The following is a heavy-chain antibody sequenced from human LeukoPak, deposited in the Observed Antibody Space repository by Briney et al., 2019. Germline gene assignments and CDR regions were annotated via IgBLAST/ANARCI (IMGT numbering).Heavy chain of an antibody. J-gene: IGHJ4*02. CDR1: GFTFSSYA. D-gene: IGHD3-22*01. V-gene: IGHV3-23*01. CDR2: ISGSGGST. CDR3: ANVGVSGLCDSSGYYYVPFDY. Sequence: GGSLRLSCAASGFTFSSYAMSWVRQAPGKGLEWVSAISGSGGSTYYADSVKGRFTISRDNSKNTLYLQMNSLRAEDTAVYYCANVGVSGLCDSSGYYYVPFDYWGQGTLVTVSS.